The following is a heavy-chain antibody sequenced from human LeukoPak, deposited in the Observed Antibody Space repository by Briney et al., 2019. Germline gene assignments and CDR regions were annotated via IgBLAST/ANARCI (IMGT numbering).Heavy chain of an antibody. CDR1: GGSISSYY. CDR3: ARGSIVATRFDY. J-gene: IGHJ4*02. Sequence: PSETLSLTCTDSGGSISSYYWNWIRQPPGKGLEWIGNIFYSGTTDYNPSLKSRVTISVDTSKNQFSLKLSSVTAADTAVYYCARGSIVATRFDYWGQGTLVTVSS. D-gene: IGHD5-12*01. CDR2: IFYSGTT. V-gene: IGHV4-59*01.